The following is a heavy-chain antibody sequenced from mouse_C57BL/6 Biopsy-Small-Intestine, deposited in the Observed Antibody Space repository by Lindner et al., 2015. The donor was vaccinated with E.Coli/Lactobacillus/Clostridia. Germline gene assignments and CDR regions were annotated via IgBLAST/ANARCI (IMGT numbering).Heavy chain of an antibody. V-gene: IGHV1-22*01. Sequence: VQLQESGPELVKPGASVKMSCKASGHTFTDYNMHWVKQSHGKSLEWIGYINPNNGGTSYNQKFKGKATLTVNKSSSTAYMELRSLTSEDSAVYYCARRVYYGNQGFAYWGQGTLVTVSA. J-gene: IGHJ3*01. CDR2: INPNNGGT. CDR1: GHTFTDYN. D-gene: IGHD2-1*01. CDR3: ARRVYYGNQGFAY.